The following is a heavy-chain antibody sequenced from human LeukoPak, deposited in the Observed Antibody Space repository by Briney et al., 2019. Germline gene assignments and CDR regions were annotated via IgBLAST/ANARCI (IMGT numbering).Heavy chain of an antibody. D-gene: IGHD6-6*01. CDR1: GSSFSGHW. V-gene: IGHV3-74*01. CDR2: ISPTGSTT. J-gene: IGHJ4*02. Sequence: GGSLRLSCTVSGSSFSGHWMHWARQLPGKGLVWVSRISPTGSTTSYADSVKGRFTVSRDNAKNTLYLQVNNLRAEDMAVYYCARGPNSNWSGLDFWGQGTLLTVSS. CDR3: ARGPNSNWSGLDF.